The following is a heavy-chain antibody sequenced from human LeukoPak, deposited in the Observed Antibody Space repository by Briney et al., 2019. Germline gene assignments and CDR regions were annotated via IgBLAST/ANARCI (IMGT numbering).Heavy chain of an antibody. Sequence: ASVKVSCKASVGTFSSYAISWVRQAPGQGLEWMGGIIPIFGTANYAQKFQGRVTITTDESTSTAYMELSSLRSEDTAVYYCARGCSSTSCPLDYWGQGTLVTVSS. CDR1: VGTFSSYA. J-gene: IGHJ4*02. CDR3: ARGCSSTSCPLDY. D-gene: IGHD2-2*01. V-gene: IGHV1-69*05. CDR2: IIPIFGTA.